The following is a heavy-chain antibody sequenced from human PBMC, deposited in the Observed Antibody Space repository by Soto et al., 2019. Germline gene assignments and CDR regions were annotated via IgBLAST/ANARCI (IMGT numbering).Heavy chain of an antibody. Sequence: QVQLVQSGAEVKKPGASVKVSCKASGDTFADYYIHWVGQAPGQGLEWMGTVNPSGGHTTYAQHFLGRMTMTRDTSTSTLYMELTSLTSSDTAVYYCARGGHVVVVTAALDYWGQGTLVTVSS. D-gene: IGHD2-21*02. CDR2: VNPSGGHT. CDR1: GDTFADYY. V-gene: IGHV1-46*01. CDR3: ARGGHVVVVTAALDY. J-gene: IGHJ4*02.